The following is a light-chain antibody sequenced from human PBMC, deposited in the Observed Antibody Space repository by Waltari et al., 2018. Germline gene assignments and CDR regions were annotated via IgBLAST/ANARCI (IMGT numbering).Light chain of an antibody. CDR1: TGAVTSGQY. Sequence: QAVVTQEPSLTVSPGGTVTLTCGSSTGAVTSGQYTYWVQQKPDQAPVTLIYNTDNRNSGPSARFTGSLLGGKAALTVSGAQPEDEAESYCLLSYSGARVFGGGTKLTVL. J-gene: IGLJ3*02. CDR3: LLSYSGARV. CDR2: NTD. V-gene: IGLV7-46*01.